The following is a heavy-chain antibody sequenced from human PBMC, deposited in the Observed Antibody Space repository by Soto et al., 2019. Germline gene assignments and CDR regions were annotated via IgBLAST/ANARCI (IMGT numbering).Heavy chain of an antibody. CDR2: ISGSGGST. Sequence: GGSLRLSCAASGFTFSSYAMSWVRQAPGKGLEWVSAISGSGGSTYYADSVKGRFTISRDNSKNTLYLQMNSLRAEDTAVYYCVGGYSYGLGEYYYYYYGMDVWGQGTTVTVSS. CDR3: VGGYSYGLGEYYYYYYGMDV. CDR1: GFTFSSYA. D-gene: IGHD5-18*01. V-gene: IGHV3-23*01. J-gene: IGHJ6*02.